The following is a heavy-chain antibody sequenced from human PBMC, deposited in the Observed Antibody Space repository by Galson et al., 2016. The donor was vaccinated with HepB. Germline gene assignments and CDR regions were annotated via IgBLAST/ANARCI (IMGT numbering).Heavy chain of an antibody. J-gene: IGHJ6*03. V-gene: IGHV3-30*02. CDR3: AKVYYEDYYYHMDV. D-gene: IGHD3-16*01. Sequence: SVKGRFTISRDNSKNTLYVQMNSLRVEGTAIYYCAKVYYEDYYYHMDVWGNGTTVTVSS.